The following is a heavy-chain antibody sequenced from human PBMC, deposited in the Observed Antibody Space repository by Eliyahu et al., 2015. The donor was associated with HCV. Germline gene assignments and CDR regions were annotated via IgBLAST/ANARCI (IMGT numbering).Heavy chain of an antibody. V-gene: IGHV4-59*01. Sequence: QVQLQESGPGLVKPSETLSLTCTXSGGSIXTYYWGWXRQPPGKGXEWIGYIHYXGSTNYXPSLKSRVTISVDTSKNQFSLSLTSVTAADTAMYYCASGGGGIAVTGTGGWFDPWGQGTLVTVSS. CDR2: IHYXGST. CDR3: ASGGGGIAVTGTGGWFDP. D-gene: IGHD6-19*01. CDR1: GGSIXTYY. J-gene: IGHJ5*02.